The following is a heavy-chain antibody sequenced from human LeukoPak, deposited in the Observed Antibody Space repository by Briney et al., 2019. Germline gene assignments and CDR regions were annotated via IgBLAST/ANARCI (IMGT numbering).Heavy chain of an antibody. V-gene: IGHV4-39*01. CDR3: VSPLSRGGYYTGFDY. Sequence: SETLSLTCTVSGGSISSSSYYWGWIRQPPGKGLEWIGSIYYSGSTYYNPSLKSRVTISVDTSKNQFSLKLSSVTAADTAVYYCVSPLSRGGYYTGFDYWGQGTLVTVSS. D-gene: IGHD3-3*01. CDR1: GGSISSSSYY. J-gene: IGHJ4*02. CDR2: IYYSGST.